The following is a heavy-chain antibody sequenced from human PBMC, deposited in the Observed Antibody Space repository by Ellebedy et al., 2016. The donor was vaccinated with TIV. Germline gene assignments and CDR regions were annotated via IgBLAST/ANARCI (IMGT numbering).Heavy chain of an antibody. CDR1: GGSISSSNW. D-gene: IGHD3-22*01. Sequence: SETLSLTCAVSGGSISSSNWWSWVRQPPGKGLEWIGEIYHSGSTNYNPSLKSRVTISVDKSENQFSLKLRSVTAADTAVYYCARIGNYYDSSGYYRYYYYGMDVWGQGTTVTVSS. V-gene: IGHV4-4*02. J-gene: IGHJ6*02. CDR3: ARIGNYYDSSGYYRYYYYGMDV. CDR2: IYHSGST.